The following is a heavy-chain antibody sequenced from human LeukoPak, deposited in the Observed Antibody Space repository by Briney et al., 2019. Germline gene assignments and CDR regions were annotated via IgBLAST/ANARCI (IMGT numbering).Heavy chain of an antibody. D-gene: IGHD3-10*01. J-gene: IGHJ4*02. CDR3: ARRHYGSGSPEDIDY. CDR2: IYYSGST. V-gene: IGHV4-4*02. CDR1: GGSISSSNW. Sequence: SGTLSLTCAVSGGSISSSNWWSWVRQPPGKGLEWIGSIYYSGSTYYNPSLKSRVTISVDTSKNQFSLKLSSVTAADTAVYYCARRHYGSGSPEDIDYWGQGTLVTVSS.